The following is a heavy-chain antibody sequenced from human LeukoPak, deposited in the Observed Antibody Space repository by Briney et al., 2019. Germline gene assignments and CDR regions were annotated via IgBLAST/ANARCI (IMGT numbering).Heavy chain of an antibody. CDR1: GGTFSSYA. CDR2: IIPIFGTA. CDR3: ATPTLIVGAHRSAFDI. D-gene: IGHD1-26*01. V-gene: IGHV1-69*06. Sequence: ASVKVSCKASGGTFSSYAISWVRQAPGQGLEWMGGIIPIFGTANYAQKFQGRVTMTEDTSTDTAYMELSSLRSEDTAVYYCATPTLIVGAHRSAFDIWGQGTMVTVSS. J-gene: IGHJ3*02.